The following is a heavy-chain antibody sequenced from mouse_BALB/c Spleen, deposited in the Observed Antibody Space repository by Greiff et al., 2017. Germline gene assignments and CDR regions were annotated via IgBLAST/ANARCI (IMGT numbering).Heavy chain of an antibody. CDR1: GFTFSSFG. V-gene: IGHV5-17*02. J-gene: IGHJ2*01. Sequence: EVMLVESGGGLVQPGGSRKLSCAASGFTFSSFGMHWVRQAPEKGLEWVAYISSGSSTIYYADTVKGRFTISRDNPKNTLFLQMTSLRSEDTAMYYCARDWDNYFDYWGQGTTRTVSS. D-gene: IGHD4-1*01. CDR3: ARDWDNYFDY. CDR2: ISSGSSTI.